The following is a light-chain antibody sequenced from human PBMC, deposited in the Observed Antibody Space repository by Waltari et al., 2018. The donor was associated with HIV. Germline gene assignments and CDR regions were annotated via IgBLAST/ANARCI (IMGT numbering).Light chain of an antibody. CDR3: QVWDGNSDIYV. V-gene: IGLV3-21*04. CDR1: DVGDKR. CDR2: FDS. Sequence: SYVLTQPPSVSVAPGKTARITCGGSDVGDKRVHWYQHKTGQAPVLVMSFDSDRPSGIPERFSGLNSGNTATLTISRVEAGDEADYYCQVWDGNSDIYVFGTGTKVTVL. J-gene: IGLJ1*01.